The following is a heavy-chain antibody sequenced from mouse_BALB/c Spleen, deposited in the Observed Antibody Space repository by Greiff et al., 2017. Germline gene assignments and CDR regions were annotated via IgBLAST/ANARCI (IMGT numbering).Heavy chain of an antibody. CDR3: ARWGWEGDY. CDR1: GYTFTDYW. J-gene: IGHJ2*01. Sequence: QVQLQQPGAELVMPGASVKMSCKASGYTFTDYWMHWVKQRPGQGLEWIGAIDTSDSYTSYNQKFKGKATLTVDESSSTAYMQLSSLTPEDSAVYYCARWGWEGDYWGQGTTLTVSS. V-gene: IGHV1-69*01. D-gene: IGHD1-1*02. CDR2: IDTSDSYT.